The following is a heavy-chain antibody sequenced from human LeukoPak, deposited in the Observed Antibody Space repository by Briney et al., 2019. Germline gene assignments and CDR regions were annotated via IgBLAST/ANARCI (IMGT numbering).Heavy chain of an antibody. V-gene: IGHV3-64*01. D-gene: IGHD6-6*01. CDR3: ARAPWSSSDV. CDR2: ISSNGGST. J-gene: IGHJ6*04. Sequence: GGSLRLSCAASGFTFNSYGMSWVRQAPGKGLEYVSAISSNGGSTFYANSVKDRFTISRDNSKNTLYLQMGSLRAEDMAVYYCARAPWSSSDVWGKGTTVTVSP. CDR1: GFTFNSYG.